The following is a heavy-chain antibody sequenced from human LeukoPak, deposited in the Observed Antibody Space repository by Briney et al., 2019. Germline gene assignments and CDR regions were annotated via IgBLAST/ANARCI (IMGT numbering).Heavy chain of an antibody. CDR3: AKGSYYDSSGSFYFDY. J-gene: IGHJ4*02. CDR2: ISGSGDNT. V-gene: IGHV3-23*01. D-gene: IGHD3-22*01. Sequence: GGSLRLSCAASGFTFSSYAMSWVRQAPGKGLEWVSGISGSGDNTYYADSVKGRFTISRDNSKNTLYVQVNSLGTEDTAAYYCAKGSYYDSSGSFYFDYWGQGTLVAVSS. CDR1: GFTFSSYA.